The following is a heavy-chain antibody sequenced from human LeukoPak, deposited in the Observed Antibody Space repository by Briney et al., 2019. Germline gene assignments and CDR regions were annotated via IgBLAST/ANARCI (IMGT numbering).Heavy chain of an antibody. D-gene: IGHD1-26*01. Sequence: PGGSLRLSCAASGFTFSSYGMHWVRQAPGKGLEWVGRIKSKTDGGTTDYAAPVKGRFTISRDDSKNTLYLQMNSLKTEDTAVYYCTTSYWELHSGALYYYYMDVWGKGTTVTVSS. CDR3: TTSYWELHSGALYYYYMDV. CDR1: GFTFSSYG. J-gene: IGHJ6*03. CDR2: IKSKTDGGTT. V-gene: IGHV3-15*01.